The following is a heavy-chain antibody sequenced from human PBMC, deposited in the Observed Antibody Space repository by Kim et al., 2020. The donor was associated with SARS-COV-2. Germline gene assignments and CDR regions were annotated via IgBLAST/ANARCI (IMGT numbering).Heavy chain of an antibody. CDR1: GFTFSSYG. CDR3: AKALYYYDSSSGADY. Sequence: GGSLRLSCAASGFTFSSYGMHWVRQAPGKGLEWVAVISYDGSNKYYADSVKGRFTISRDNSKNTLYLQMNSLRAEDTAVYYCAKALYYYDSSSGADYWGQGTLVTVSS. J-gene: IGHJ4*02. D-gene: IGHD3-22*01. CDR2: ISYDGSNK. V-gene: IGHV3-30*18.